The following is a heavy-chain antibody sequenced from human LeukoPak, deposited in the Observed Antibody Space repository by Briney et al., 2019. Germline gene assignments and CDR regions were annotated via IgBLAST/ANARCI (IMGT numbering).Heavy chain of an antibody. V-gene: IGHV3-23*01. CDR1: GFTFSSYA. J-gene: IGHJ3*02. CDR2: ISGSGGST. CDR3: AKDLRPTIAAAGSDAFDI. D-gene: IGHD6-13*01. Sequence: GGSLRLSCAASGFTFSSYAMSWVRQAPGKGLEWVSIISGSGGSTYYADSVKGRFTISRDNSKNMLYLQMNRLRAEDTAVYYCAKDLRPTIAAAGSDAFDIWGQGTMVTVSS.